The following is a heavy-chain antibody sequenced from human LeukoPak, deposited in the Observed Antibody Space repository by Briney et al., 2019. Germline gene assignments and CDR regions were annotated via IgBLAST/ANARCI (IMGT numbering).Heavy chain of an antibody. CDR1: GFTFSSYS. Sequence: PGGSLRLSCAASGFTFSSYSMNWVRQAPGKGLEWVSSISSSSSYIYYADSVKGRFTISRDNAKNSLYLQMNSLRAEDTAVYYCARDQGTMIVGAFDIWGQGTMVTVSS. J-gene: IGHJ3*02. V-gene: IGHV3-21*01. D-gene: IGHD3-22*01. CDR2: ISSSSSYI. CDR3: ARDQGTMIVGAFDI.